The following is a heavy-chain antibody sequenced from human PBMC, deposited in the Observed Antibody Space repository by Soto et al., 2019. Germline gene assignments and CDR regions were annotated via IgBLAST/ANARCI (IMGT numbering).Heavy chain of an antibody. J-gene: IGHJ5*02. CDR2: ITDSGDTT. V-gene: IGHV3-23*01. Sequence: PGGSLRLSCAASGFTFSSYAMSWVRQAPGKGLEWVSGITDSGDTTYYADSVKGRFTVSRDNSKSTLYLQMNSLRADDTAVYHCARDQSSSWYRSWFDPWGQGTLVTVSS. CDR1: GFTFSSYA. CDR3: ARDQSSSWYRSWFDP. D-gene: IGHD6-13*01.